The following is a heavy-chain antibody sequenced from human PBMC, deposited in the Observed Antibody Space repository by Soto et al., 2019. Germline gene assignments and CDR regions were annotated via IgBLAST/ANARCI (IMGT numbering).Heavy chain of an antibody. CDR1: GFTFSSYA. CDR3: AKDLDVYDILTGPFPMDV. V-gene: IGHV3-23*01. J-gene: IGHJ6*04. D-gene: IGHD3-9*01. Sequence: GGSLRLSCAASGFTFSSYAMSWVRQAPGKGLEWVSAISGSGGSTYYADSVKGRFTISRDNSKNTLYLQMNSLRAEDTAVYYCAKDLDVYDILTGPFPMDVWGKGTTVTVSS. CDR2: ISGSGGST.